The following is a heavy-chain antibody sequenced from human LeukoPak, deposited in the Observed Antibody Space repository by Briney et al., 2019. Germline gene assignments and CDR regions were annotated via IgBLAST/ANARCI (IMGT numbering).Heavy chain of an antibody. CDR1: GGSISSYY. D-gene: IGHD2-15*01. CDR3: ARTCSGGSCPFDY. Sequence: SETLSLTCTVSGGSISSYYWIWLRQPPGKGLEWIGYIYTSGSTNYNPSLKSRVTISVDTSKNQFSLKLSSVTAADTAVYYCARTCSGGSCPFDYWGQGTLVTVSS. V-gene: IGHV4-4*09. J-gene: IGHJ4*02. CDR2: IYTSGST.